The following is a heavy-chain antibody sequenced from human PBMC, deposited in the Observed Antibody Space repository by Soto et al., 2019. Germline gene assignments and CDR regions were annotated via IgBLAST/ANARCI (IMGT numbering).Heavy chain of an antibody. Sequence: GESLKISCQASGYTFTKNWISWVRQMPGKGLEWMGIIYPGDSDTRYSPSFQGQVTISADKSISTAYLQWSSLKASDTAMYYCARRYYYDSSGYLFDYWGQGTLVTVSS. J-gene: IGHJ4*02. D-gene: IGHD3-22*01. CDR1: GYTFTKNW. CDR2: IYPGDSDT. CDR3: ARRYYYDSSGYLFDY. V-gene: IGHV5-51*01.